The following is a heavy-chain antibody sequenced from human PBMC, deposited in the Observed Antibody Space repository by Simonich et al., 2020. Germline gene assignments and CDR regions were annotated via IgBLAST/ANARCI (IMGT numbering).Heavy chain of an antibody. D-gene: IGHD2-15*01. V-gene: IGHV1-69*09. CDR1: GGTFSSYA. CDR2: INPILEIA. CDR3: ARGGLADRRIVYYYYMDV. J-gene: IGHJ6*03. Sequence: QVQLVQSGAEVKKPGSSVKVSCKASGGTFSSYAISWVRQAPGQGLEWRGGINPILEIANYAKKFQGRVTITADKSTSTAYMERSSLRSEDTAVYYCARGGLADRRIVYYYYMDVWGKGTTVTVSS.